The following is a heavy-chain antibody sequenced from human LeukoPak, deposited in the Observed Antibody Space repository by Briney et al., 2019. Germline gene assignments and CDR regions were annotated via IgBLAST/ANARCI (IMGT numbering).Heavy chain of an antibody. CDR1: GGSISSFY. CDR3: ASSPGGWFDP. CDR2: IYYSGST. J-gene: IGHJ5*02. V-gene: IGHV4-59*01. Sequence: SETLSLTFNISGGSISSFYWSWIRQPPGKGLEWIGYIYYSGSTNYNPSLKSRVTISVDTSKNQFSLKLSSVTAADTAVYYCASSPGGWFDPWGQGTLVTVSS.